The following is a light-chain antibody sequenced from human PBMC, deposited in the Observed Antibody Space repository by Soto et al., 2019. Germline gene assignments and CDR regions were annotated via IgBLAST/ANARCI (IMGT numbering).Light chain of an antibody. CDR1: QRITNNF. CDR2: GAS. V-gene: IGKV3-20*01. J-gene: IGKJ2*01. CDR3: QQYGRSPFT. Sequence: EIVLTQSPVTLSLSPGERATLSCRASQRITNNFLAWFQQKAGLAPRLLIYGASTSASGVPDRFSGGVSGTDFVLTISRLEPEDFAVYYCQQYGRSPFTFGQGTKLQ.